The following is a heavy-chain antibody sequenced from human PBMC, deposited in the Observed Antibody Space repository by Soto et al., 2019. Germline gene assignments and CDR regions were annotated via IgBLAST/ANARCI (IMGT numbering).Heavy chain of an antibody. CDR3: AREYFVEWLLPHYYYYGMDV. J-gene: IGHJ6*02. V-gene: IGHV3-74*01. D-gene: IGHD3-22*01. CDR1: GFTFSSYW. CDR2: INSDGSST. Sequence: EVQLVESGGGLVQPGGSLRLSCAASGFTFSSYWLHWVRQAPGKGLVWVSRINSDGSSTSYADSVKGRFTISRDNAKNTLYMQMNRLRAEDTAVYYCAREYFVEWLLPHYYYYGMDVWGQGTTVTVSS.